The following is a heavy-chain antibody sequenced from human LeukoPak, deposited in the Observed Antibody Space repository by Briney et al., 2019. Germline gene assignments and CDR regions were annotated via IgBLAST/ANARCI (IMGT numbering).Heavy chain of an antibody. CDR3: ARDPSYCSGGSCYLTLYYYYGMDV. CDR2: VSAYNGNT. J-gene: IGHJ6*02. D-gene: IGHD2-15*01. V-gene: IGHV1-18*01. Sequence: ASVKVSCKASGYTFTSYGISGVRQAPGQGLEWMGWVSAYNGNTNYAQKLQGRVTMTTDTSTSTAYMELRSLRSDDTAVYYCARDPSYCSGGSCYLTLYYYYGMDVWGQGTTVTVSS. CDR1: GYTFTSYG.